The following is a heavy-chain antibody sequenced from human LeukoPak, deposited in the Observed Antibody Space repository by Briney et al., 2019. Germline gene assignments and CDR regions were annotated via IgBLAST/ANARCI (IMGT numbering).Heavy chain of an antibody. V-gene: IGHV3-15*01. Sequence: GGSLRLSCGASGVTFSKAWVSGVRQAPGKGLEWGGSITSKTDGRTTDSAAPVKGRFTITREASHNTLYLRMNSLNTEDTHGYYCATRGVVVDTIAFDIWGQGTMVTVSS. J-gene: IGHJ3*02. CDR1: GVTFSKAW. CDR2: ITSKTDGRTT. D-gene: IGHD1-26*01. CDR3: ATRGVVVDTIAFDI.